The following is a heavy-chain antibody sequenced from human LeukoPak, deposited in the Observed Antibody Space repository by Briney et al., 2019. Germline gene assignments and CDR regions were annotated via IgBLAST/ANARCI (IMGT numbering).Heavy chain of an antibody. Sequence: ASVKVSCKASGYTSSDYYMHWVRQAPGQGLEWMGWINPKRGGTTYAEKFRGRVTMTRDTSITTAYMELSRLRSDDTAMYYCARGLDFGGNGYYFDCWGQGTLVTVSS. CDR2: INPKRGGT. D-gene: IGHD4-23*01. CDR3: ARGLDFGGNGYYFDC. J-gene: IGHJ4*02. CDR1: GYTSSDYY. V-gene: IGHV1-2*02.